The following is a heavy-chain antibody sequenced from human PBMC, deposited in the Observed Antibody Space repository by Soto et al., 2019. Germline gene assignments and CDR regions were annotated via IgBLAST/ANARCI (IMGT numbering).Heavy chain of an antibody. CDR2: INWDGTST. V-gene: IGHV3-43*01. CDR1: GFTFGDYS. Sequence: EVQLVESGGVVVQPGGSLRLSCAASGFTFGDYSMHWVRQAPGKGLEWVSLINWDGTSTSYADSVKGRFTISRDNSKNSLYLQMNSLRTEDTALYYCAIVMSKNRLSFGLGYWGQGTLVTVSS. CDR3: AIVMSKNRLSFGLGY. J-gene: IGHJ4*02. D-gene: IGHD3-3*01.